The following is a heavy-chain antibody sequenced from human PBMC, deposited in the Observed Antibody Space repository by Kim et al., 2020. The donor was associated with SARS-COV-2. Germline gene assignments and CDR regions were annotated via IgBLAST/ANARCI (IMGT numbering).Heavy chain of an antibody. Sequence: SETLSLTCTVYGGSFSGGYYSWIRLPQRKGLEWEWERNHSGSTNYNPSLKSRVTVSVYTAKNQFSLKLSSVTAADTAVYDCARVASWGYSTSDFWGQGTLVTVSS. D-gene: IGHD3-22*01. V-gene: IGHV4-34*01. CDR3: ARVASWGYSTSDF. CDR2: RNHSGST. CDR1: GGSFSGGY. J-gene: IGHJ4*02.